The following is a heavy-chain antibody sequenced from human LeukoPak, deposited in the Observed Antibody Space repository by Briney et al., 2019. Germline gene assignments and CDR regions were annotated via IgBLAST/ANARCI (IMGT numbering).Heavy chain of an antibody. CDR3: ATPLGYCSSTSCPDY. Sequence: ASVKVSCKASGYTFTRHGIAWVRQAPGQGLEWMGIINPSGGSTSYAQKFQGRVTMTRDTSTSTVYMELSSLRSEDTAVYYCATPLGYCSSTSCPDYWGQGTLVTVSS. D-gene: IGHD2-2*01. CDR2: INPSGGST. CDR1: GYTFTRHG. V-gene: IGHV1-46*01. J-gene: IGHJ4*02.